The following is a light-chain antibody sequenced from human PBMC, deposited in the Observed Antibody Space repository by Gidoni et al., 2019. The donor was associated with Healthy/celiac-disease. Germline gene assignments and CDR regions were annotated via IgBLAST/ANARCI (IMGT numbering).Light chain of an antibody. V-gene: IGKV1-5*03. J-gene: IGKJ2*01. Sequence: DIQMTQSPSTLSASVGDGVTITCRASQSISNWVAWYQQKPGKATKLLIYEASNLQSGVPSRFSGSGSGTEFTLTISSLQPDDFATYYCQQYNSYPYTFGQGTKLEIK. CDR3: QQYNSYPYT. CDR1: QSISNW. CDR2: EAS.